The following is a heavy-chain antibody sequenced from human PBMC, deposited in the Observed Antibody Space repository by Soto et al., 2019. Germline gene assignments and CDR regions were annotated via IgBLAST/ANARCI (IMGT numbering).Heavy chain of an antibody. D-gene: IGHD6-19*01. CDR2: VSPSGSNT. CDR3: ARRDNSGWYSLDY. V-gene: IGHV3-23*01. CDR1: GFIFSNYP. J-gene: IGHJ4*02. Sequence: EVQLLESGGGLVQPGGSLRLSCAVSGFIFSNYPMTWVRQAPGKGLEWVSSVSPSGSNTYYADSMKGRFTMSRDNSENRLHLQINSLRAEDTAVYFCARRDNSGWYSLDYWGQGTLVTVSS.